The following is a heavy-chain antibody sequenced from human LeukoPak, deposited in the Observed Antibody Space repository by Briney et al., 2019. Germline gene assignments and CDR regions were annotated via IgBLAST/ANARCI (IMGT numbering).Heavy chain of an antibody. Sequence: GGSLRLSCAASGFTFSSYAMHWVRQAPGEGLEWVAVISYDGSNKYYADSVKGRFTISRDNSKNTLYLQMNSLRAEDTAVYYCARDRAAAGYSYYFDYWGQGTLVTVSS. J-gene: IGHJ4*02. CDR2: ISYDGSNK. D-gene: IGHD6-13*01. CDR3: ARDRAAAGYSYYFDY. CDR1: GFTFSSYA. V-gene: IGHV3-30-3*01.